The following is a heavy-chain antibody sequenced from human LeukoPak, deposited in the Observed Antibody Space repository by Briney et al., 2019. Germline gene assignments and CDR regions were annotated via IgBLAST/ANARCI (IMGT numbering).Heavy chain of an antibody. Sequence: GGSLRLSCAASGFTFSSYAMSWVRQAPGKGLEWVSAISGSGGSTYYADSVKGRFTISRDNSKNTLYLQMNSLRAEDTAVYYCAERGSSGWHLDYWGQGTLVTVSS. CDR2: ISGSGGST. D-gene: IGHD6-19*01. CDR3: AERGSSGWHLDY. CDR1: GFTFSSYA. J-gene: IGHJ4*02. V-gene: IGHV3-23*01.